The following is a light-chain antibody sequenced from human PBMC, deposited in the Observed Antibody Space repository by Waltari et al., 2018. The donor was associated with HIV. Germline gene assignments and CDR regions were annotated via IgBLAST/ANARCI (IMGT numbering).Light chain of an antibody. Sequence: EIVLTQSPATLSLSPGARATLSCRASQSVRSGFLAWCQQKRGQAPRLLIYGASTRAKGIPDRFSGGGSGTDFTLTISSLDPEDFAVYYCHQYGSATYTFGQGTKLDIK. CDR3: HQYGSATYT. CDR2: GAS. CDR1: QSVRSGF. V-gene: IGKV3-20*01. J-gene: IGKJ2*01.